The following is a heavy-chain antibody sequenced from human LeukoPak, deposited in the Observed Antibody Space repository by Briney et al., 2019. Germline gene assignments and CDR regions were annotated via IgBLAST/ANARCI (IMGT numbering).Heavy chain of an antibody. D-gene: IGHD3-3*01. CDR2: IKSKTDGGTT. CDR1: GFTFSSYM. J-gene: IGHJ4*02. V-gene: IGHV3-15*07. Sequence: PGGSLRLSCAASGFTFSSYMMNWVRQAPGKGLEWVGRIKSKTDGGTTDYAAPVKGRFTISRDDSKNTLYLQMNSLKTEDTAVYYCTTDLEWYYFDYWGQGTLVTVSS. CDR3: TTDLEWYYFDY.